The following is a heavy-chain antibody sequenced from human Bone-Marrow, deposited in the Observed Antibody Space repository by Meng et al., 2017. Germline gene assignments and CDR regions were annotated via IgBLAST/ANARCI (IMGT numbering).Heavy chain of an antibody. D-gene: IGHD4-17*01. V-gene: IGHV3-23*01. CDR3: AKDKVYYGDYGC. J-gene: IGHJ4*02. CDR1: GFTFSNYW. CDR2: ISGSGGST. Sequence: GESLKISCEVSGFTFSNYWMTWVRQAPGKGLEWVSAISGSGGSTYYADSVKGRFTISRDNSKNTLYLQMNSLRAEDTAVYYCAKDKVYYGDYGCWGQGTLVTVSS.